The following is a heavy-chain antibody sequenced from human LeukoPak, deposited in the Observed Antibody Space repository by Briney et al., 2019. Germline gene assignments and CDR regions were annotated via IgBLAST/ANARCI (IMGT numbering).Heavy chain of an antibody. V-gene: IGHV1-18*01. J-gene: IGHJ4*02. D-gene: IGHD5-18*01. CDR1: GYTFTSYG. CDR3: ARDPHSYGYGRQPIHNDY. Sequence: GASVKVSCKASGYTFTSYGISWVRQAPGQGLEWMGWISAYNGNTNYAQKLQGRVTMTTDTSTSTAYMELRSLRSDDTAVYYCARDPHSYGYGRQPIHNDYWGQGTLVTVSS. CDR2: ISAYNGNT.